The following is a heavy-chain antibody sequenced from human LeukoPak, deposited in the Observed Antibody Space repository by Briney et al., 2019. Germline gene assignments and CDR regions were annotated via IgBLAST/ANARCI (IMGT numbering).Heavy chain of an antibody. J-gene: IGHJ4*02. CDR1: GGSISNYY. D-gene: IGHD1/OR15-1a*01. CDR2: TYTSGNT. Sequence: PSETLSLTCTVSGGSISNYYWSWIRQPAGKGLEWIGRTYTSGNTKYNPSLKSRVTMSLDTSKNEFSLKLSSVTAADTAMYYCARKKQGSYFDYWGQGILVTVSS. CDR3: ARKKQGSYFDY. V-gene: IGHV4-4*07.